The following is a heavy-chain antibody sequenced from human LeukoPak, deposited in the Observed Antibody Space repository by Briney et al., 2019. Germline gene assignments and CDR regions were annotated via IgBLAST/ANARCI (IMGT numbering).Heavy chain of an antibody. Sequence: PGGSLRLSCAASGFTFSTYAMSWVRQAPGKGLEWVSVITGGLTYYADSGRFTVARDNSKNTLYLQMNSLRAEDTTVYYCARDGLNDYGGASGYYFDYWGQGTLVTVSS. CDR1: GFTFSTYA. CDR3: ARDGLNDYGGASGYYFDY. CDR2: ITGGLT. D-gene: IGHD4-23*01. V-gene: IGHV3-23*01. J-gene: IGHJ4*02.